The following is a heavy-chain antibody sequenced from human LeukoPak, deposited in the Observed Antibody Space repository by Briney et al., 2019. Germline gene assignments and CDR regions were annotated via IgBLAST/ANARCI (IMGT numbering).Heavy chain of an antibody. D-gene: IGHD6-13*01. CDR1: EFTFSSYA. J-gene: IGHJ4*02. CDR2: IYSGGST. V-gene: IGHV3-53*01. CDR3: ARDLGAALDY. Sequence: PGGSLRLSCAASEFTFSSYAMNWVRQAPGKGLEWVSVIYSGGSTYYADSVKGRFTISRDNSKNTLYLQMNSLRAEDTAVYYCARDLGAALDYWGQGTLVTVSS.